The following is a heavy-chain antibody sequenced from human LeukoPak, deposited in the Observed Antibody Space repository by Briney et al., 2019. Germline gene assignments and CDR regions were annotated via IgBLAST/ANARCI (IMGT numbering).Heavy chain of an antibody. Sequence: GGSLRLSCAVSGITLSNYGMSWVRQVPGKGLEWVSGISGSGGNTYYADSVKGRFTISRDNSKNTLYLQMNSLRAEDTAVYFCAKRGVVIRVFLVGFHKEASYFDSWGQGTLVTVSS. J-gene: IGHJ4*02. V-gene: IGHV3-23*01. CDR2: ISGSGGNT. CDR1: GITLSNYG. CDR3: AKRGVVIRVFLVGFHKEASYFDS. D-gene: IGHD3-10*01.